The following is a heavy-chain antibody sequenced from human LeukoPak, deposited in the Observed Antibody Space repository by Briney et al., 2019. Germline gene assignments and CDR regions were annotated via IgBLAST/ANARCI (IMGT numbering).Heavy chain of an antibody. CDR3: TRLVVGASAFDI. Sequence: GRSLRLSCTASGFTFGDYAMSWFRQAPGKGLEWVGFIRSKAYGGTTEYAASVKGRFTISRDDSKSIAYPPMNSLKTEDTAVYYCTRLVVGASAFDIWGQGTMVTVSS. V-gene: IGHV3-49*03. CDR2: IRSKAYGGTT. CDR1: GFTFGDYA. D-gene: IGHD1-26*01. J-gene: IGHJ3*02.